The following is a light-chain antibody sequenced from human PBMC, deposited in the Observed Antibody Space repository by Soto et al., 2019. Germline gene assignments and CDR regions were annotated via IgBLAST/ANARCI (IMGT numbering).Light chain of an antibody. V-gene: IGLV2-14*01. Sequence: QSALSQPASVSGSPGQSITISCTGTTRDVSGYNYVSWYQQHPGKAPKLMIYEVTNRPSGVSNRFSGSKSGNTASLTISGLQAEDEADYYCSSYTTSSTLVFGGGTKVTVL. J-gene: IGLJ2*01. CDR3: SSYTTSSTLV. CDR1: TRDVSGYNY. CDR2: EVT.